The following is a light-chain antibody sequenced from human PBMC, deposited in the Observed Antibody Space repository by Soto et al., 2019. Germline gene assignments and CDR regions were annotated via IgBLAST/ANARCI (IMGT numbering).Light chain of an antibody. CDR1: SSNIGSNC. V-gene: IGLV1-47*01. Sequence: QSVLTQPPSASGTPGQRVTISCSGSSSNIGSNCVYWYQQLPGTAPKLLIYRNNQRPSGVPDRFSGSKSGTSASLAISGLRSEDEADYYCAAWDDSLSGRDVVFGGGTKLTVL. CDR2: RNN. J-gene: IGLJ2*01. CDR3: AAWDDSLSGRDVV.